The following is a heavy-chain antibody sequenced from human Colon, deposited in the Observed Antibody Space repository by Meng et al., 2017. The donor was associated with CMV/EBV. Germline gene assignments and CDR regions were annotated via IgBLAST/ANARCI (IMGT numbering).Heavy chain of an antibody. CDR1: GFSLTTSGMR. CDR2: IDWDDDK. D-gene: IGHD1-26*01. CDR3: ARIASGTFHFDY. V-gene: IGHV2-70D*14. Sequence: SGPTLVKPTQTSTLTGTFSGFSLTTSGMRVSWIRQPPGKALEWLARIDWDDDKFYSTSLKTRLTISKDTSKNQVVLTMTNMDPVDTATYYCARIASGTFHFDYWGQGTLVTVSS. J-gene: IGHJ4*02.